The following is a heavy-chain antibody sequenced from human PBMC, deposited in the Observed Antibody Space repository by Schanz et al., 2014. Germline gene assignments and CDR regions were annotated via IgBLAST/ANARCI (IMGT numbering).Heavy chain of an antibody. CDR1: GLIFSSYA. D-gene: IGHD3-10*01. V-gene: IGHV3-23*01. Sequence: EVQLLESGGGLVQPGGSLKLSCAASGLIFSSYAMSWVRQAPGKGLEWVSAISGSGGSTYYADSVKGRFTISRDNSKNTLYLQMNSLRAEDTAVYHCVSSGSYSSYAYWGQGTLVTVSS. CDR2: ISGSGGST. CDR3: VSSGSYSSYAY. J-gene: IGHJ4*02.